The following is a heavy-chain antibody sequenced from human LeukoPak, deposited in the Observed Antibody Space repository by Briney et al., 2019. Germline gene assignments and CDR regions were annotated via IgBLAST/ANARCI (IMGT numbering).Heavy chain of an antibody. V-gene: IGHV3-30-3*01. J-gene: IGHJ4*02. Sequence: PGGSLRLSCAASGFTFSSYAMHWVRQAPGKGLEWVAVISYDGSNKYYADSVKGRFTISRDNSKNTLYLQMNSLRAEDTAVYYCARDPVRDDYGDYFWGQGTLVTVSS. CDR1: GFTFSSYA. D-gene: IGHD4-17*01. CDR2: ISYDGSNK. CDR3: ARDPVRDDYGDYF.